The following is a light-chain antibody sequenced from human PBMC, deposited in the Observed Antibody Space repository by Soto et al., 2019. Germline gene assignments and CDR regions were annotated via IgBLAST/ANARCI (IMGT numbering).Light chain of an antibody. J-gene: IGLJ1*01. CDR1: SSDVGGYNY. CDR2: EVD. Sequence: QSVLTQPPSASGSPGQSVTISCTGTSSDVGGYNYVSWYQQHPGKAPKFLIYEVDNRASGVSDRFSGSKSGNTASLTISGLQAEDEADYYCSSYTSSNTLVFGTGTKLTVL. V-gene: IGLV2-14*01. CDR3: SSYTSSNTLV.